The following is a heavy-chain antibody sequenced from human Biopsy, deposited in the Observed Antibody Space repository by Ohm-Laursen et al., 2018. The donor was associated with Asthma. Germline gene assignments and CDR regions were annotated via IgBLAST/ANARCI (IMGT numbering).Heavy chain of an antibody. CDR3: TTGIDY. J-gene: IGHJ4*02. V-gene: IGHV3-15*01. CDR1: GFTFSNAW. CDR2: IKSKTVGGTT. Sequence: SLRLSCAASGFTFSNAWMSWVRQAPGKGLEWVGRIKSKTVGGTTDYAAPVKGRFTISRDDSKNTLYLQMNSLKTEDTAVYYCTTGIDYWGQGTLVTVSA.